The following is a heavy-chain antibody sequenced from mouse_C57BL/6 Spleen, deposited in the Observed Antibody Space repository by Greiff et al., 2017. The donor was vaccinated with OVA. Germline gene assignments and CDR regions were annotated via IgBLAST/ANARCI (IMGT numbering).Heavy chain of an antibody. D-gene: IGHD2-1*01. CDR1: GYSFTGYY. CDR2: INPSTGGT. J-gene: IGHJ1*03. V-gene: IGHV1-42*01. Sequence: VQLKESGPELVKPGASVKISCKASGYSFTGYYMNWVKQSPEKSLEWIGEINPSTGGTTYNQKFKAKATLTVDKSSSTANMQLKSLTSEDSAVYYCARNGNRVGYFDVWGTGTTVTVSS. CDR3: ARNGNRVGYFDV.